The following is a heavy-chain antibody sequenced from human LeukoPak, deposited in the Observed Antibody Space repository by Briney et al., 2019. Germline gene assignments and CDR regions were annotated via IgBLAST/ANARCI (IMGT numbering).Heavy chain of an antibody. CDR1: GFTLSNFW. V-gene: IGHV3-7*01. Sequence: GGSLRLSCVASGFTLSNFWMTWVRQAPGKGLEWVANIKQDGSEMHYLDSVKGRFTISRDNAKNSLYLQMNSLRAEDTAVYYCASLRVQPRRGPSMDVWGQGTTVTVSS. CDR2: IKQDGSEM. CDR3: ASLRVQPRRGPSMDV. J-gene: IGHJ6*02.